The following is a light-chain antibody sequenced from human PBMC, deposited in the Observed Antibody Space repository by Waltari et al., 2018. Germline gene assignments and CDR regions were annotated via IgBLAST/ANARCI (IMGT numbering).Light chain of an antibody. CDR2: GAS. V-gene: IGKV3-20*01. CDR3: QQYGSSPPTT. Sequence: EIVLTQSPGTLSLSPGERATLSCRACQSVSSSYLAWYQQKPGQAPRLLIDGASSRATGIPDSFSGSGSGTDFTLTISRLEPEDFAVYYCQQYGSSPPTTFGQGTKVEIK. CDR1: QSVSSSY. J-gene: IGKJ1*01.